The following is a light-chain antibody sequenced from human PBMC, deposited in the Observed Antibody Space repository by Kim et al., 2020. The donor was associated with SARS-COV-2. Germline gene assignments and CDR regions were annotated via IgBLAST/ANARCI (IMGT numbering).Light chain of an antibody. CDR1: SSDVGGYNY. CDR3: SSYTSSSTVV. Sequence: GQSITISCTGTSSDVGGYNYVSWYHQHPGKAPKLMIYDVSKRPSGVSNRFSGSKSGNTASLTISGLQAEDEADYYCSSYTSSSTVVFGGGTQLTVL. CDR2: DVS. V-gene: IGLV2-14*04. J-gene: IGLJ2*01.